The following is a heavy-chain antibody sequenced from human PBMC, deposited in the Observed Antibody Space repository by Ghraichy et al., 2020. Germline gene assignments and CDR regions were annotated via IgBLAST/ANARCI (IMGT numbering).Heavy chain of an antibody. CDR2: INSNSPYI. Sequence: GGSLRLSCAASGFTFNSYIMNWVRQAPGQGLEWVSSINSNSPYISYSDSVKGRFTISRDNAKNSLYLQMNSLRAEVNAVYYCAREYQEAFDPWGQGTLVTVSS. V-gene: IGHV3-21*01. J-gene: IGHJ5*02. CDR3: AREYQEAFDP. CDR1: GFTFNSYI.